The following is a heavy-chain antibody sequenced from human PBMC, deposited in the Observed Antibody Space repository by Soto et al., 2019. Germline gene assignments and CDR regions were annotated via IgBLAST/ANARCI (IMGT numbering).Heavy chain of an antibody. J-gene: IGHJ4*02. CDR1: GFTVSNNY. V-gene: IGHV3-53*01. Sequence: EVQLAESGGGLIQPGGSLRLSCAVSGFTVSNNYMSWVRQAPGKGLEGVSVIYSGGYTAYGDSVKGRFTISRDNSKNTLYLKKNGRGARHRALYCWGLQRGGGGYWGQGTLVTVSS. CDR3: GLQRGGGGY. D-gene: IGHD6-25*01. CDR2: IYSGGYT.